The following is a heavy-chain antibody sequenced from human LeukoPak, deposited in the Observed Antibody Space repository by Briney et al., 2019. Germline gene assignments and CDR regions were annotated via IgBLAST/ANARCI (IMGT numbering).Heavy chain of an antibody. CDR2: ISGSGGKT. CDR1: GFTFSNYA. V-gene: IGHV3-23*01. CDR3: AKNGEYYDSSAYYFPDVFDI. Sequence: GGSMRLSCAASGFTFSNYAMSWVRQAPGKGLEWVSGISGSGGKTYLADSVKGRFTISRDNSKNTLYLQMTSLRAEDTALYYCAKNGEYYDSSAYYFPDVFDIWGRGTVVTVSS. D-gene: IGHD3-22*01. J-gene: IGHJ3*02.